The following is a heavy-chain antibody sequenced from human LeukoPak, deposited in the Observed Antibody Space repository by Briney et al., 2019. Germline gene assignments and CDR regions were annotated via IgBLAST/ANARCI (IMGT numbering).Heavy chain of an antibody. D-gene: IGHD3-3*02. CDR2: IYYSGST. J-gene: IGHJ4*02. CDR1: GGSISSYY. CDR3: ARLLGGYFDY. Sequence: SETLSLTCTVSGGSISSYYWSWIRQPPGKGLEWIGYIYYSGSTNYNPSLKSRVTISVDTPKNQFSLKLSSVTAADTAVYYCARLLGGYFDYWGQGTLVTVSS. V-gene: IGHV4-59*08.